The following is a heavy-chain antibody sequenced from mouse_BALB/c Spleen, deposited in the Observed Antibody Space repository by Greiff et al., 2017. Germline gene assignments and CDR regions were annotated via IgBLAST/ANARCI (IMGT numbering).Heavy chain of an antibody. J-gene: IGHJ3*01. V-gene: IGHV5-6-3*01. CDR1: GFTFSSYG. Sequence: EVKLVESGGGLVQPGGSLKLSCAASGFTFSSYGMSWVRQTPDKRLELVATINSNGGSTYYPDSVKGRFTISRDNAKNTLYLQMSSLKSEDTAMYYCARDTALLRLPFAYWGQGTLVTVSA. CDR3: ARDTALLRLPFAY. D-gene: IGHD1-2*01. CDR2: INSNGGST.